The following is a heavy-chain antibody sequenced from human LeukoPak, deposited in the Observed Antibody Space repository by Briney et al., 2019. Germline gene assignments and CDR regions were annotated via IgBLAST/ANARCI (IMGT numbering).Heavy chain of an antibody. CDR1: GFTFSSYS. CDR2: ISSSSSYI. D-gene: IGHD5-24*01. Sequence: PGGSLRLSCAASGFTFSSYSMNWVRQAPGKGLEWVSSISSSSSYIYYADSVKGRSTISRDNAKNSLYLQMNSLRAEDTAVYYCARGEMATIAIDYWGQGTLVTVSS. J-gene: IGHJ4*02. CDR3: ARGEMATIAIDY. V-gene: IGHV3-21*01.